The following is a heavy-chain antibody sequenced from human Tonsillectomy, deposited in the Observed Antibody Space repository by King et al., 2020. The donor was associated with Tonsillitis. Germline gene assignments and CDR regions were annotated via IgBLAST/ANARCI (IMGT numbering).Heavy chain of an antibody. CDR2: ISAGSPTI. CDR3: ARNYYDSSNYYYFDH. J-gene: IGHJ4*02. D-gene: IGHD3-22*01. CDR1: GFTFSIYS. Sequence: QLVQSGGGLVQPGGSLRLSCAASGFTFSIYSMNWVRQAPGKGLEWVSYISAGSPTIYYADSVKGRFTISRDNANNSLYLQMISLRDEDTAVYYCARNYYDSSNYYYFDHWGQGTLVTVSS. V-gene: IGHV3-48*02.